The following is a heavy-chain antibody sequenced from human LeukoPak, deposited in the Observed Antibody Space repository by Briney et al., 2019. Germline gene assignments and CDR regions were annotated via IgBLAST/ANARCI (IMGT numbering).Heavy chain of an antibody. CDR3: ARGGGLDV. CDR1: GFTFSNYW. D-gene: IGHD3-16*01. V-gene: IGHV3-7*03. J-gene: IGHJ6*02. CDR2: IKQDGSEK. Sequence: PGGSLRLSCAGSGFTFSNYWMSWVRQAPGKGLEWVANIKQDGSEKYYVGSVRGRFTISRDNAKNSLYLQMSNLRAEDTAVYFCARGGGLDVWGQGATVTVSS.